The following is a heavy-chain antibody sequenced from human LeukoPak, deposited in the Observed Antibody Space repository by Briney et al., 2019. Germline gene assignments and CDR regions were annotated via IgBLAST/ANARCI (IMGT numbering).Heavy chain of an antibody. J-gene: IGHJ6*02. CDR2: ISSSCSTI. CDR1: GFTFSEYY. Sequence: GGSLRLSCAASGFTFSEYYMSWVRQAPGKGVEWVSSISSSCSTIYYPDSLKARFTISRDNAKTSLYLQMNSLRAEDTAVYYCARGLTYSYSVMDVWGQGTTVTVSS. V-gene: IGHV3-11*01. CDR3: ARGLTYSYSVMDV.